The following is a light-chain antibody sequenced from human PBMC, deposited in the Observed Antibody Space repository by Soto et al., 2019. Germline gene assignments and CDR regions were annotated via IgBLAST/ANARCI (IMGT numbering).Light chain of an antibody. CDR1: SSNIGAGYD. CDR3: QSYDSSLREV. V-gene: IGLV1-40*01. CDR2: GNS. J-gene: IGLJ2*01. Sequence: QSVLTQPPSVSGAPGQRVTISCTGSSSNIGAGYDVHWYQQLPGTAPKLLIYGNSNRPSGVPVRFSGSKSGTSASLAITGLQAEDEADYYCQSYDSSLREVFGGGTKLTVL.